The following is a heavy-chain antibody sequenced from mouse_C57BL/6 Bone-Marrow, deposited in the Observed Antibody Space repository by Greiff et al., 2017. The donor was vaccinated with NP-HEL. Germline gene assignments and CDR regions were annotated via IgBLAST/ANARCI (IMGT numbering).Heavy chain of an antibody. CDR3: ARHYYGSSYGWYFDV. D-gene: IGHD1-1*01. J-gene: IGHJ1*03. CDR2: ISNLAYSI. CDR1: GFTFSDYG. Sequence: EVQRVESGGGLVQPGGSLKLSCAASGFTFSDYGMAWVRQAPRKGPEWVAFISNLAYSIYYADTVTGRFTISRENAKNTLYLEMSSLRSEDTAMYYCARHYYGSSYGWYFDVWGTGTTVTVSS. V-gene: IGHV5-15*01.